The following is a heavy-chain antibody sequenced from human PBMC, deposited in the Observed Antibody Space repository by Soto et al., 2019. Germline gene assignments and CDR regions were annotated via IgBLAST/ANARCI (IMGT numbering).Heavy chain of an antibody. J-gene: IGHJ4*02. CDR3: AKDPYEGIAARPGDY. CDR1: GFTFSSYA. Sequence: GESLKISCAASGFTFSSYAMSWVRQAPGKGLEWVSAISGSGGSTYYADSVKGRFTISRDNSKNTLYLQMNSLRAEDTAVYYCAKDPYEGIAARPGDYWGQGTLVTVSS. V-gene: IGHV3-23*01. D-gene: IGHD6-6*01. CDR2: ISGSGGST.